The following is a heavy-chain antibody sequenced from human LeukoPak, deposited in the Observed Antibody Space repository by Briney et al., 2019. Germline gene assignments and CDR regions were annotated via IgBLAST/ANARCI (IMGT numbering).Heavy chain of an antibody. CDR1: GFTFSNAW. Sequence: GGSLRLSCAASGFTFSNAWMNWVRQPPGKGLEWVASFDGNADGTYYADSVKGRCTISRDNSKNTLYLQMNSLRAEDTAIYYCAKPRIIGLGWAQFDYWGQGSLVTVSS. CDR3: AKPRIIGLGWAQFDY. V-gene: IGHV3-23*01. CDR2: FDGNADGT. J-gene: IGHJ4*02. D-gene: IGHD2-15*01.